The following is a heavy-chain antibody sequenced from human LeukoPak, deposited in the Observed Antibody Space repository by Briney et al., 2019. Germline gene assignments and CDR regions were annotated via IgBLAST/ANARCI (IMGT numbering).Heavy chain of an antibody. J-gene: IGHJ4*02. CDR3: ARPRGRYCSGGSCYRFDY. Sequence: GESLKISCKGSGYSFTSYWIGWVRQMPGKGLEWMGIIYPGDSDTRYSPSFQGQVTISADKSISTAYLQWRSLKASDTAMYYCARPRGRYCSGGSCYRFDYWGQGTLVTVSS. CDR1: GYSFTSYW. V-gene: IGHV5-51*01. D-gene: IGHD2-15*01. CDR2: IYPGDSDT.